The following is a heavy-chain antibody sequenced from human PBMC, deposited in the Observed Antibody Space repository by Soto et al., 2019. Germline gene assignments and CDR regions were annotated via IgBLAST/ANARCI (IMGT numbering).Heavy chain of an antibody. J-gene: IGHJ4*02. Sequence: EVQLVESGGGLVKPGGSLRLSCAASGFTFSSYSMNWVRQAPGKGLEWVSSISSSSSYIYYADSVKGRFTISRDNAKNSLYLQMNSLRAEDTAVYYCAYSSGWYVDYWGQGTLVTVSS. CDR2: ISSSSSYI. V-gene: IGHV3-21*01. CDR1: GFTFSSYS. D-gene: IGHD6-19*01. CDR3: AYSSGWYVDY.